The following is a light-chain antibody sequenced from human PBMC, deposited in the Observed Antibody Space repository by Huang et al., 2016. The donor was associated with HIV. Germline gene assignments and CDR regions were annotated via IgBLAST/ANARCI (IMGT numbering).Light chain of an antibody. CDR2: GAS. V-gene: IGKV1-6*01. CDR1: QGITDD. Sequence: AIQMTQSPSSLSASVGDRVTITCRASQGITDDLAWYQQKPGKAPKLLISGASTLRSGVPSRFSGSGSGTDFTLTISSLQPEDYATYYCLQDHNYPRTLGQGTKVEI. CDR3: LQDHNYPRT. J-gene: IGKJ1*01.